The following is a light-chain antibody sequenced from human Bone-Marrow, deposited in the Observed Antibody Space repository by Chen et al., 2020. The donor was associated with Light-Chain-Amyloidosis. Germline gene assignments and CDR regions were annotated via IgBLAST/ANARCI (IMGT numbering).Light chain of an antibody. Sequence: SYVLTQPSSVSVAPGQHATMACGGNNIGSTSVHWYQQTPGQAPLLVVYDDSDRPSGIPERLSGSNSGNTATLTISRVEAGDEADYYCQVWDRSSDRPVFGGGTKLTVL. CDR2: DDS. CDR3: QVWDRSSDRPV. CDR1: NIGSTS. V-gene: IGLV3-21*02. J-gene: IGLJ3*02.